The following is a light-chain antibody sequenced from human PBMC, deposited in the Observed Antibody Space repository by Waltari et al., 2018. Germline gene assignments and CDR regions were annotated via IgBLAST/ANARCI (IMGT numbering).Light chain of an antibody. CDR1: QSVSTN. CDR3: QQYNDWPRT. J-gene: IGKJ2*01. CDR2: SAS. V-gene: IGKV3-15*01. Sequence: EIVMTQSPVTLSVSKGERDTISCRASQSVSTNLAWYRQRPGQAPRLLMYSASTRASGLPARFSGSGSGTEFTLTISSLHSEDFAVYYCQQYNDWPRTFGQGTKLEI.